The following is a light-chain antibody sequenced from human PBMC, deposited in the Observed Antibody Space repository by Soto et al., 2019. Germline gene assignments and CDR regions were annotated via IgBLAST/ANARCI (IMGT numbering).Light chain of an antibody. CDR2: EVS. V-gene: IGLV2-14*01. CDR3: NSYTSSSTWV. Sequence: QSALTQPASVSGSPGQSITISCTGTSSDVGGYNYVSWYQQHPGKAPKLMIYEVSTRPSGVSNRFSGSKSGNTASLTISGRQAEDEADYYCNSYTSSSTWVFGGGTKLTVL. CDR1: SSDVGGYNY. J-gene: IGLJ3*02.